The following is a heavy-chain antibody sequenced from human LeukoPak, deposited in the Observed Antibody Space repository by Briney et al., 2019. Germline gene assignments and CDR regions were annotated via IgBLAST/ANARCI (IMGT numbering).Heavy chain of an antibody. CDR2: ISSSSSYI. CDR1: GFTFSSYS. Sequence: PGGPLRLSCAASGFTFSSYSMNWVRQAPGKGLEWVSSISSSSSYIYYADSVKGRFTISRDNAKNSLYLQMNSLRAEDTAVYYCARGAAEAAPPSDYWGQGTLVTVSS. D-gene: IGHD6-19*01. J-gene: IGHJ4*02. CDR3: ARGAAEAAPPSDY. V-gene: IGHV3-21*01.